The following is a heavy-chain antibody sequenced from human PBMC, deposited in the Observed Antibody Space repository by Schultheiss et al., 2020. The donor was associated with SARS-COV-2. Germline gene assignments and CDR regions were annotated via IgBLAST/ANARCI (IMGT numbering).Heavy chain of an antibody. CDR3: ARGRDGNNGDDSFDI. CDR2: IVVGSGNT. J-gene: IGHJ3*02. V-gene: IGHV1-58*01. CDR1: GFTFTSSA. Sequence: SVKVSCKASGFTFTSSAVQWVRQARGQRLEWIGWIVVGSGNTNYAQKFQERVTITRDMSTSTAYMELSRLRSDDTAVYYCARGRDGNNGDDSFDIWGQGTMVTVSS. D-gene: IGHD5-24*01.